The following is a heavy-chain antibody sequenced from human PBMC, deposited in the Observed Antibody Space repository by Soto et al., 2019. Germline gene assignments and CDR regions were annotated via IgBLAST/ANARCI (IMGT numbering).Heavy chain of an antibody. CDR2: IIPISGTA. V-gene: IGHV1-69*01. CDR1: GGTFSSYA. J-gene: IGHJ6*02. D-gene: IGHD2-2*01. Sequence: VQLVQSVAEVKKPGSSVKVSCKASGGTFSSYAISWVRQAPGQGLEWMGGIIPISGTANYAQKFQGRVTITADESTSTAYMELSRLRSEDTAVYYCARSQGSSTSLDIYYYYYYGMDVWGQGTTVTVSS. CDR3: ARSQGSSTSLDIYYYYYYGMDV.